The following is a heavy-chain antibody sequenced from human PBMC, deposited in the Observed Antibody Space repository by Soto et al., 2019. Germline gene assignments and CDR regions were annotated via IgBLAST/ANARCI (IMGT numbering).Heavy chain of an antibody. J-gene: IGHJ4*02. D-gene: IGHD3-22*01. Sequence: SVKVSCKASGGTFSIYAISCVLQAPLQWREWMGGIIPIFGTANYAQKFQGRVTITADESTSTAYMELSSLRSEDTAVYYCASYYDSSGYYYFDYWGQRPLFTVSS. V-gene: IGHV1-69*13. CDR2: IIPIFGTA. CDR1: GGTFSIYA. CDR3: ASYYDSSGYYYFDY.